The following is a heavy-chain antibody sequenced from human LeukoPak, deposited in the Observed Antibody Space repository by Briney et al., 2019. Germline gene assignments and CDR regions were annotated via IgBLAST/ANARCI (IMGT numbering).Heavy chain of an antibody. CDR2: IIPILGIA. D-gene: IGHD3-3*01. CDR3: ARSAFGVALNWFDP. Sequence: SVKVSCKASGGTFSSYAISWVRQAPGQGLEWMGRIIPILGIANYAQKFQGRVTITADKSTSTAYMELSSLRSEDTAVYYCARSAFGVALNWFDPWGQGTLVTVSS. J-gene: IGHJ5*02. CDR1: GGTFSSYA. V-gene: IGHV1-69*04.